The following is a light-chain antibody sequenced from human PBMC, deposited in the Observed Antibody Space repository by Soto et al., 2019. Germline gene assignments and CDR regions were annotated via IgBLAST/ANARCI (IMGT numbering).Light chain of an antibody. V-gene: IGKV1-5*03. CDR3: QHYKISTRYS. J-gene: IGKJ2*03. Sequence: DIQMTQSPSTLSASVGERVTITCRASENINKWLAWYQQRPGTVPKLLIYQASNLESGVPARFSGSGSGTDFTLTISSLKTEDFATYYCQHYKISTRYSFGQGTQVDIK. CDR2: QAS. CDR1: ENINKW.